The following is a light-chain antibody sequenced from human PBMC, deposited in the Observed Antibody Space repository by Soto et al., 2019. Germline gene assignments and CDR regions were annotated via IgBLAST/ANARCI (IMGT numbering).Light chain of an antibody. CDR3: QHYKSFSLT. CDR1: ESVSSW. CDR2: SAS. Sequence: DIQMTQSPSTLSASVGDRVTITCRASESVSSWLAWYQQKPGKAPKLLIYSASSLESGVPSRFSGSGSGTQSTLTISSLQPDDFAVYYCQHYKSFSLTFGGGTKVDLK. V-gene: IGKV1-5*03. J-gene: IGKJ4*01.